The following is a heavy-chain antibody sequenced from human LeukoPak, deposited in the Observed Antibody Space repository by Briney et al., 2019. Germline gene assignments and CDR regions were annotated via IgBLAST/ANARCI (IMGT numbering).Heavy chain of an antibody. CDR3: AKFYEYCSSTSCTGYFEY. V-gene: IGHV3-23*01. D-gene: IGHD2-2*01. CDR1: RFTFSNFA. J-gene: IGHJ4*02. CDR2: ISGSGGST. Sequence: GGSLRLSCAASRFTFSNFAMSWVRQAPGKGLEWVSAISGSGGSTYYADSVKGRFTISRDNSKNTLYLQMNSLRAEDTAVYYCAKFYEYCSSTSCTGYFEYWGQGTLVTFSS.